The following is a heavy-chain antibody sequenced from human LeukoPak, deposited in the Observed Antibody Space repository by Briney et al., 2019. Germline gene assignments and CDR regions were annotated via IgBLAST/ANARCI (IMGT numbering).Heavy chain of an antibody. CDR2: IYPGDSDT. CDR3: ARPRRVGAIWGGSDY. Sequence: GESLKISCKGSGYSFTSYWIGWGRQVPRKGLEWMGIIYPGDSDTRYSPSFQGQVTISADKSISTAYLQWSSLKASDTAMYYCARPRRVGAIWGGSDYWGQGTLVTVSS. D-gene: IGHD1-26*01. CDR1: GYSFTSYW. V-gene: IGHV5-51*01. J-gene: IGHJ4*02.